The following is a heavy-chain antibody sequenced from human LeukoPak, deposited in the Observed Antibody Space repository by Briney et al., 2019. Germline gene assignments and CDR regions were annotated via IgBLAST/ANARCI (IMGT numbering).Heavy chain of an antibody. CDR3: ASGSGGSRGGDY. CDR1: GFTFSSYS. J-gene: IGHJ4*02. V-gene: IGHV3-21*01. CDR2: ISSSSSYI. Sequence: GGSLRLSCAASGFTFSSYSMNWVRQAPGKGLEWVSSISSSSSYIYYADSVKGRFTISRDNAKNSLYLQMNSLRAEDTAVYYCASGSGGSRGGDYWGQGTLVTVSS. D-gene: IGHD2-15*01.